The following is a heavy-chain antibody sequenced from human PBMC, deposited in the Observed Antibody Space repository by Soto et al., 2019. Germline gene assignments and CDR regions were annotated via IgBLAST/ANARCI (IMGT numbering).Heavy chain of an antibody. J-gene: IGHJ6*02. D-gene: IGHD1-26*01. CDR1: GYTFTGYY. V-gene: IGHV1-2*04. CDR2: INPNSGGT. Sequence: ASVKVSCKASGYTFTGYYMHWVRQAPGRGLEWMGWINPNSGGTNYAQKFQGWVTMTRDTSISTAYMELSRLRSDDTAVYYCARGVTGGSWVYYYYGMDVWGQGTTVTVSS. CDR3: ARGVTGGSWVYYYYGMDV.